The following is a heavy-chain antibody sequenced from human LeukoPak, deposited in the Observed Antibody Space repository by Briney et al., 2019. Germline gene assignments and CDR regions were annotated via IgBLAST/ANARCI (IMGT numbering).Heavy chain of an antibody. Sequence: GGPLRLSCAASGFTFRNHWMHWVRQAPGKGLVWVSRMNTDGSNIAYADSVKGRFTISRDNSKNTLYLQMNSLRAEDTAVYYCARDSYTSGDYWGQGTLVTVSS. CDR3: ARDSYTSGDY. D-gene: IGHD3-22*01. CDR2: MNTDGSNI. V-gene: IGHV3-74*01. CDR1: GFTFRNHW. J-gene: IGHJ4*02.